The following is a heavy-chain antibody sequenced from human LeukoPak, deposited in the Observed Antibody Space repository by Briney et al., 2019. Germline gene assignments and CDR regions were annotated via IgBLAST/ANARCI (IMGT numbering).Heavy chain of an antibody. CDR1: SGFSTHYY. J-gene: IGHJ4*02. CDR2: VSDTGRT. CDR3: TKGYYEPFDV. D-gene: IGHD3-16*01. V-gene: IGHV4-59*01. Sequence: PSETLSLTCTVSSGFSTHYYWNWIRQPPGNALEWIGCVSDTGRTTYNPSLKSRLTISVDTSKRQFSLTLTSLTAADTAVYYCTKGYYEPFDVWGQGILVTVSS.